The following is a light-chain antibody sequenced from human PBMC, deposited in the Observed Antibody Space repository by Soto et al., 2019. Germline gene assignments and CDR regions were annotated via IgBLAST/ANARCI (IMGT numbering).Light chain of an antibody. CDR1: QSISIY. J-gene: IGKJ3*01. CDR3: QESSSGPPFT. CDR2: GAT. V-gene: IGKV1-39*01. Sequence: DIQMTQSPSSLSASVGDRVTIACRATQSISIYLNWYQQKPGKAPKLLIYGATTLQSGVPSRFSADGSGTDFNLTISSLQPEDFATYCCQESSSGPPFTFGPGTKVDIK.